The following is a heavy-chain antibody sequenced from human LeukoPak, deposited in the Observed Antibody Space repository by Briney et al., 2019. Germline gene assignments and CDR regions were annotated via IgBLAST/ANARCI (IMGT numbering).Heavy chain of an antibody. Sequence: SETLSLTCTVSGGSISSYYWSWIRQPPGKGLEWIGYIYYTGSTKYNPSLKSRVTISVDTSKNQFSLKLRSVTAADTAVYYFVRGIAAAGLYFDYWGEGTLVTVSS. D-gene: IGHD6-13*01. CDR2: IYYTGST. CDR1: GGSISSYY. V-gene: IGHV4-59*01. J-gene: IGHJ4*02. CDR3: VRGIAAAGLYFDY.